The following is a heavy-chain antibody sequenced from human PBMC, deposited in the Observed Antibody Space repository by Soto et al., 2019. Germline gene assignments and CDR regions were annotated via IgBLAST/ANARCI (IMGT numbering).Heavy chain of an antibody. Sequence: PSETLSLTCTVSGDSISSYYWSWIRQPPGKGLEWIGYIHYSGSTNYNPSLKSRVTISVDTSKNQFSLNLSSVTAADTAVFYCARVVVPAAMWDYYYYYMDVWGKGTTVTVSS. J-gene: IGHJ6*03. V-gene: IGHV4-59*01. D-gene: IGHD2-2*01. CDR3: ARVVVPAAMWDYYYYYMDV. CDR2: IHYSGST. CDR1: GDSISSYY.